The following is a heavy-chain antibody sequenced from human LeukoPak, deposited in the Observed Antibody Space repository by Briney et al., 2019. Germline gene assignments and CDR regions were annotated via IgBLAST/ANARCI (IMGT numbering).Heavy chain of an antibody. CDR1: GFTFSSYW. D-gene: IGHD5-18*01. CDR3: ARVASWIQLYYYYYMDV. J-gene: IGHJ6*03. V-gene: IGHV3-74*01. Sequence: GGSLRLSCAASGFTFSSYWMHWVRQAPGKGLVWVSRINSDGSSTSYADSVKGRFTISRDNAKNTLYLQMNSLRAEDTAVYYCARVASWIQLYYYYYMDVWGKGTTVTVSS. CDR2: INSDGSST.